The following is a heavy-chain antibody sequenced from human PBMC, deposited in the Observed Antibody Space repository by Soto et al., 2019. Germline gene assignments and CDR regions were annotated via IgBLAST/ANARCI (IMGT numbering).Heavy chain of an antibody. CDR2: IYSGGST. CDR1: GFTFSSYA. J-gene: IGHJ4*01. V-gene: IGHV3-53*01. D-gene: IGHD3-10*01. CDR3: ASFPRGP. Sequence: PGGSLRLSCAASGFTFSSYAMNWVRQAPGKGLEWVSVIYSGGSTYYADSVKGRFTISRDNSKNTLYLQMNSLRAEDTAVYYCASFPRGPWGHGTLVTVSS.